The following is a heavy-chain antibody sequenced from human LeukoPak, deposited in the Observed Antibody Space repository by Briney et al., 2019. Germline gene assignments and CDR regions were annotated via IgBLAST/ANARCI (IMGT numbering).Heavy chain of an antibody. CDR2: IKVSGGRT. V-gene: IGHV1-46*01. CDR1: GYTFSGFY. J-gene: IGHJ4*02. CDR3: AREPPESYYFDN. Sequence: GASVEVSCKASGYTFSGFYVHWVRQAPGQGLEWMGIIKVSGGRTEYAQKFQGRVTVTRDMSTSTVYMELNNLRSEDTAVYYCAREPPESYYFDNRGQGTLVTVSS.